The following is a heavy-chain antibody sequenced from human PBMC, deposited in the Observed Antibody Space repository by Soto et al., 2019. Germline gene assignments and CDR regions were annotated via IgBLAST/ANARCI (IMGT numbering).Heavy chain of an antibody. Sequence: QVQLVESGGGVVQPGRSLRLSCAASGITFSSYAMHWVRQAPGKGLEWVAVISYDGRHKYYADSVKVRFTISRDNSDNTLYLQMNSLRGDDTAVYFCARPPFGNSDDYYNGMDVWGQGTTVTVSS. V-gene: IGHV3-30*14. CDR3: ARPPFGNSDDYYNGMDV. CDR2: ISYDGRHK. CDR1: GITFSSYA. D-gene: IGHD3-3*01. J-gene: IGHJ6*02.